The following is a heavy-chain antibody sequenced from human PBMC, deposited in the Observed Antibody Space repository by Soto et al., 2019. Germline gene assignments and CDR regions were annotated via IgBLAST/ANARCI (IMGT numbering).Heavy chain of an antibody. J-gene: IGHJ6*01. D-gene: IGHD2-8*01. CDR3: AKNGHPPYYYYGMDV. V-gene: IGHV1-18*01. CDR2: ISGYNGDT. Sequence: QGLLVQSGAEVKQPGASVKVSCKASGYSFTTYGISWVRQAPGQGLEWMGWISGYNGDTNNAQKFQDRVTMTIDRSTTTAYLELRSLTSDDTAVYYCAKNGHPPYYYYGMDVWGRAPRSPSPQ. CDR1: GYSFTTYG.